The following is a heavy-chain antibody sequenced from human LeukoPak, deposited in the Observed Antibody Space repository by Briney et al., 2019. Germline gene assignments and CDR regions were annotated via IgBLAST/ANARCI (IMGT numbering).Heavy chain of an antibody. CDR2: IKSKTDGGTT. D-gene: IGHD1-26*01. V-gene: IGHV3-15*01. J-gene: IGHJ4*02. Sequence: GGSLRLSCAASGFTFSNAWMSWVRQAPGKGLEWVGRIKSKTDGGTTDYAAPVKGRFTISRDDSKNTLFLQMNSLKTEDTALYYCTRIIKSGSFDYWGQGTLVTVSS. CDR1: GFTFSNAW. CDR3: TRIIKSGSFDY.